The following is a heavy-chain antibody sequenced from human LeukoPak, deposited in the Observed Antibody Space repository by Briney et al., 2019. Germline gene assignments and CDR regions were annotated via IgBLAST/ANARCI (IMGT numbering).Heavy chain of an antibody. J-gene: IGHJ4*02. CDR1: GITLSNYG. D-gene: IGHD3-10*01. CDR3: AKRGVVIRVFLVGFHKEAYYFDS. V-gene: IGHV3-23*01. Sequence: GGSLRLSCAVSGITLSNYGMSWVRQAPGKGLEWVAGLSGSGGGTNYADSVQGRFTISRDNPKNTLYLQMNSLRAEDTAVYFCAKRGVVIRVFLVGFHKEAYYFDSWGQGALVTVSS. CDR2: LSGSGGGT.